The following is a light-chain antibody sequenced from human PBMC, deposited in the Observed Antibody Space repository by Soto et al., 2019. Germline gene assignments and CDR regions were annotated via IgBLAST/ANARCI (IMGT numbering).Light chain of an antibody. CDR3: QDHNSYPLT. V-gene: IGKV1-9*01. Sequence: DIKLTQSPSLLSASVGDRVTITCRASQGISSYLAWYQQKPGKAPKLLVYAASTLQSGLPPWFSGSGSGTEITITITSLALADLASYDCQDHNSYPLTFGGGTKVEIK. J-gene: IGKJ4*01. CDR2: AAS. CDR1: QGISSY.